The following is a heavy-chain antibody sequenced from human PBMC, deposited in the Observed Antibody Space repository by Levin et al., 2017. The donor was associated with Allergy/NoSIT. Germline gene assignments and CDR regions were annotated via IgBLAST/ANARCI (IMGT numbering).Heavy chain of an antibody. D-gene: IGHD6-6*01. J-gene: IGHJ4*02. CDR3: ARGVPHSSSAFDY. CDR1: GGTFSSYT. Sequence: ASVKVSCKASGGTFSSYTISWVRQAPGQGLEWMGRIIPILGIANYAQKFQGRVTITADKSTSTAYMELSSLRSEDTAVYYCARGVPHSSSAFDYWGQGTLVTVSS. CDR2: IIPILGIA. V-gene: IGHV1-69*02.